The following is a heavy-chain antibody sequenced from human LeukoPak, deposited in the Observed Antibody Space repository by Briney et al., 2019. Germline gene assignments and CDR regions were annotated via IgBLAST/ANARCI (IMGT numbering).Heavy chain of an antibody. CDR2: ISSSGSTI. J-gene: IGHJ4*02. CDR1: GFSFSSYE. CDR3: ARAAKTYDY. Sequence: GGSLRLSCVVSGFSFSSYEMNWVRQAPGKGLEWVSYISSSGSTIYYADSVKGRFTSSRDNAKNSLYLEMNSLRVEDTAVYYCARAAKTYDYWGQGTLLTVSS. V-gene: IGHV3-48*03.